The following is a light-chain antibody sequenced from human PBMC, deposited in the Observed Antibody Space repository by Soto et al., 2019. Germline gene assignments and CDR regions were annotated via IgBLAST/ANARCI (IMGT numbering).Light chain of an antibody. CDR2: YKSDSDK. Sequence: QAVVTQPSSLSASPGASASLTCTLRSGINVGTYRIYWYQQKPGSPPQYLLRYKSDSDKQQGSGVPSRFSGSKDASANAGILLISGLQSEDEADYYCMIWHSSTYVFGTGTKLTGL. J-gene: IGLJ1*01. V-gene: IGLV5-45*03. CDR3: MIWHSSTYV. CDR1: SGINVGTYR.